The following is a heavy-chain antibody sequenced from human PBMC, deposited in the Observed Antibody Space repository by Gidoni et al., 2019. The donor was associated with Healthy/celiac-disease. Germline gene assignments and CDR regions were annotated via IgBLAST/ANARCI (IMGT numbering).Heavy chain of an antibody. CDR3: ARERRARYQLLPYYYYYYGMDV. J-gene: IGHJ6*02. V-gene: IGHV3-30*01. CDR1: GFTFSSDA. D-gene: IGHD2-2*01. CDR2: ISYDGSNK. Sequence: QVQLVESGGGVVQPGRSLRLSCAASGFTFSSDAMHWVRQAPGKGLEWVAVISYDGSNKYYADSVKGRFTISRDNSKNTLYLQMNSLRAEDTAVYYCARERRARYQLLPYYYYYYGMDVWGQGTTVTVSS.